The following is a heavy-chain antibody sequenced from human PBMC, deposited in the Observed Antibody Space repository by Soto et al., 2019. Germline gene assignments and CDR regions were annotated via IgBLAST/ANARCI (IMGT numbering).Heavy chain of an antibody. CDR2: IYYSGST. J-gene: IGHJ5*02. Sequence: SETLSLTCTVSGGSISSGGYYWRWIRQHPGKGLEWIGYIYYSGSTYYNPSLKSRVTISVDTSKNQFSLKLSSVTAADTAVYYCARDDYGGNSDWFDPWGQGTLVTVSS. CDR3: ARDDYGGNSDWFDP. CDR1: GGSISSGGYY. D-gene: IGHD4-17*01. V-gene: IGHV4-31*03.